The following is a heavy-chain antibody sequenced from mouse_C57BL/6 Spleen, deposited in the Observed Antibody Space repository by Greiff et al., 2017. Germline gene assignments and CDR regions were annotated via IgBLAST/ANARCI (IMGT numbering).Heavy chain of an antibody. CDR1: GFNIKDDY. CDR3: TKSKGDY. V-gene: IGHV14-4*01. D-gene: IGHD1-3*01. J-gene: IGHJ2*01. CDR2: IDPENGDT. Sequence: EVKLMESGAELVRPGASVKLSCTASGFNIKDDYMHWVKQRPEQGLEWIGWIDPENGDTEYASKFQGKATITADTSSNTAYLQLSSLTSEDTAVYYCTKSKGDYWGQGTTLTVSS.